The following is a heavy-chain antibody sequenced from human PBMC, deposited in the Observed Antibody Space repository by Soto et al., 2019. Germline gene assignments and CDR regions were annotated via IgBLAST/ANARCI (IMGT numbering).Heavy chain of an antibody. CDR1: GFTFSSYG. V-gene: IGHV3-33*01. CDR3: ATGRIGAAGAFDY. Sequence: QVQLVESGGGVVQPGRSLRLSCAASGFTFSSYGMHWVRQAPGKGLEWVAVIWYDGSNKYYADSVKGGFTISRDNSKNTLDLQMNSLRTEETAVYYCATGRIGAAGAFDYWGRGTLVTVSS. J-gene: IGHJ4*02. CDR2: IWYDGSNK. D-gene: IGHD6-13*01.